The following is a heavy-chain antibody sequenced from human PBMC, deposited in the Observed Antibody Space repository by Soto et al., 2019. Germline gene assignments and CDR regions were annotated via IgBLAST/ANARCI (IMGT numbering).Heavy chain of an antibody. CDR3: AIRFGEFPAYDY. CDR1: GYSFTSYW. D-gene: IGHD3-10*01. J-gene: IGHJ4*02. V-gene: IGHV5-10-1*01. CDR2: IDPSDSYT. Sequence: PGESLKISCKGSGYSFTSYWISWVRQMPGKGLEWMGRIDPSDSYTNYSPSFQGHVTISADKSISTAYLQWSSLKASDTAMYYCAIRFGEFPAYDYWGQGTLVTVSS.